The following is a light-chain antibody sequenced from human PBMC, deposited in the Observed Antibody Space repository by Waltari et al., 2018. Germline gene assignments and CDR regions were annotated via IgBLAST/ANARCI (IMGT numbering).Light chain of an antibody. CDR3: QKHDRLPAT. Sequence: EIVLTQSPDTLSLSPGERATLPCRAGQSIGRYLVWYPQKPGQAPRLLTHGASTRASGIPDRFSGSGSGTDFSLTISRLEPEDFAVYHCQKHDRLPATFGQGTKVEIK. V-gene: IGKV3-20*01. J-gene: IGKJ1*01. CDR1: QSIGRY. CDR2: GAS.